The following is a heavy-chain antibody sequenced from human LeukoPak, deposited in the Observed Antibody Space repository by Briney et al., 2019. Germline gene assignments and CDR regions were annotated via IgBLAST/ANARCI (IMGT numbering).Heavy chain of an antibody. CDR2: IWYDGSNK. V-gene: IGHV3-33*01. CDR1: GFTFSSCG. Sequence: GGSLRLSCAASGFTFSSCGMHWVRQAPGKGLEWVAVIWYDGSNKYYADSVKGRFTISRDNSKNTLYLQMNSLRAEDTAVYYCARDDYGDFILRYWGQGTLVTVSS. D-gene: IGHD4-17*01. J-gene: IGHJ4*02. CDR3: ARDDYGDFILRY.